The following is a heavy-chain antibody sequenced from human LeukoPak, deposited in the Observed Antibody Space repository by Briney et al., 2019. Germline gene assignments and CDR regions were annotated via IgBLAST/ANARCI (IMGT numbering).Heavy chain of an antibody. Sequence: EASVKVSCKASGGTFSSYAISWVRQAPGQGLEWMGGIIPIFETANYAQKFQGRVTITADESTTTAYMDLSSLRSEDTAVYYCAKSRLAAAQNWFDPWGQGTLVTVSS. V-gene: IGHV1-69*13. CDR2: IIPIFETA. CDR3: AKSRLAAAQNWFDP. J-gene: IGHJ5*02. CDR1: GGTFSSYA. D-gene: IGHD6-13*01.